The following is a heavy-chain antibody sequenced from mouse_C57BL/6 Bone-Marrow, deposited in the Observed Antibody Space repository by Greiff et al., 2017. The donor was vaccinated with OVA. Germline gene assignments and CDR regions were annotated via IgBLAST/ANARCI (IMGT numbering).Heavy chain of an antibody. D-gene: IGHD2-4*01. V-gene: IGHV1-15*01. CDR3: TSPYDYDEAWFAY. J-gene: IGHJ3*01. Sequence: SGAELVRPGASVTLSCKASGYTFTDYEMHWVKQTPVHGLEWIGAIDPETGGTAYNQKFKGKAILTADKSSSTAYMELRSLTSEDSAVYYCTSPYDYDEAWFAYWGQGTLVTVSA. CDR1: GYTFTDYE. CDR2: IDPETGGT.